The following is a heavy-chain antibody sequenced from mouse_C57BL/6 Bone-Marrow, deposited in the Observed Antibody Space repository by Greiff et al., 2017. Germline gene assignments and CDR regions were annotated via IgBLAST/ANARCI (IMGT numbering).Heavy chain of an antibody. CDR3: AIHLWPYYAMDY. Sequence: EVKVVESGGDLVKPGGSLKLSCAASGFTFSSYGMSWVRQTPDKRLEWVATISSGGSYTYYPDSVKGRFTISRDNAKNTLYLQMSSLKSEDTAMYYCAIHLWPYYAMDYWGQGTSVTVSA. V-gene: IGHV5-6*01. D-gene: IGHD1-1*02. J-gene: IGHJ4*01. CDR2: ISSGGSYT. CDR1: GFTFSSYG.